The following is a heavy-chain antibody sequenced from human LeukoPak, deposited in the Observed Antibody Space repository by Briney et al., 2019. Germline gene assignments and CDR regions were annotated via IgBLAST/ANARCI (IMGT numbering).Heavy chain of an antibody. CDR3: ARDCGGDCSFDY. CDR1: GFTFSSYS. D-gene: IGHD2-21*02. J-gene: IGHJ4*02. CDR2: ISSSSYI. Sequence: GGSLRLSCAASGFTFSSYSMTWVRQAPGKGLEWVSSISSSSYIYYADSVKGRFTISRDNAKNSLYLQMNSLRAEDTAVYYCARDCGGDCSFDYWGQGTLVTVSS. V-gene: IGHV3-21*01.